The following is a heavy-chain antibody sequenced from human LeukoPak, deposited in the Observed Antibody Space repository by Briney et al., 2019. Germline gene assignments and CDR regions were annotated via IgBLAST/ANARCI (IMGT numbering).Heavy chain of an antibody. V-gene: IGHV3-48*01. CDR1: GFTFSSYS. CDR2: ISSSSSTI. J-gene: IGHJ2*01. CDR3: ARGVTTLGYWYFDL. D-gene: IGHD2-21*02. Sequence: GGSLRLSCAASGFTFSSYSMNWVRQAPGKGLEWVSYISSSSSTIYYADSVKGRFTISRDNAKNSLYLQMNSLRAEDTAVYYCARGVTTLGYWYFDLWGRGTLVTVSS.